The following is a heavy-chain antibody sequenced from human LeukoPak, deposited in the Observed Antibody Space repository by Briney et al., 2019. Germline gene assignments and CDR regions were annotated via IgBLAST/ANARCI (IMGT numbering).Heavy chain of an antibody. CDR1: GFTVSSNY. Sequence: GGSLRLSCAASGFTVSSNYMSWVRQAPGKGLEWVSVIYAGGNTYYADSVKGRFTISRDNSKNTLYLQMNSLRAEDTAVYYCARGLAVTGGGYEFGYWGQGTLVTVSS. CDR2: IYAGGNT. V-gene: IGHV3-66*01. D-gene: IGHD6-19*01. J-gene: IGHJ4*02. CDR3: ARGLAVTGGGYEFGY.